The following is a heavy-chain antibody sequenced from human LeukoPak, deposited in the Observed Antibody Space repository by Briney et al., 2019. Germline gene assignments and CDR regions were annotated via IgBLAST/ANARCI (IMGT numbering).Heavy chain of an antibody. D-gene: IGHD3-10*01. V-gene: IGHV3-21*01. CDR2: ISSSSSYI. Sequence: GGSLRLSCAASGFTFSSYSMNWVRQAPGKGLEWVSSISSSSSYIYYADSVKGRFTISRDNAKNSLYLQMNNLRAEDTALYYCASVDYYGSGNYYNDVDYWGQGTLVTVSS. CDR1: GFTFSSYS. CDR3: ASVDYYGSGNYYNDVDY. J-gene: IGHJ4*02.